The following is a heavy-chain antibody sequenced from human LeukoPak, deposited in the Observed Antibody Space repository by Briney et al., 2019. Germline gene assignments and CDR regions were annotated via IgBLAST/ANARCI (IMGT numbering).Heavy chain of an antibody. J-gene: IGHJ4*02. CDR3: ARAGVDSRGYYQGFDY. CDR1: GFTFSSYW. D-gene: IGHD3-22*01. V-gene: IGHV3-74*01. CDR2: INSDGSST. Sequence: GGSLRLSCAASGFTFSSYWMHWVRQAPGKGLVWVSRINSDGSSTSYADSVKGRFTISRDNAKNTLYLQMNSLRAEDMAVYYCARAGVDSRGYYQGFDYWGQGTLVTVSS.